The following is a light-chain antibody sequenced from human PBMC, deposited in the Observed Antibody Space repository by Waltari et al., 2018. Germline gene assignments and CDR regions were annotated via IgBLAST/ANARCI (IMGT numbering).Light chain of an antibody. J-gene: IGLJ3*02. Sequence: QSALPQPASVSGSPGQSITISCTGTSRDVGGYNFVSWYQQHPGKAPKFMIYEVSNRPSGVSNRFSGSKSGNTASLTISGLQAEDEADYYCSSYTSTNTLVFGGGTKLTVL. CDR1: SRDVGGYNF. CDR3: SSYTSTNTLV. CDR2: EVS. V-gene: IGLV2-14*01.